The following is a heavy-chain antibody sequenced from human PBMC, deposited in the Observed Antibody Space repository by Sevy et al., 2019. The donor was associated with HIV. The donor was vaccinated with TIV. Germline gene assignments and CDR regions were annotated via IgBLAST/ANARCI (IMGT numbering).Heavy chain of an antibody. CDR3: ARVSAGYGSGLNYYYGMDV. CDR1: GFTVSSNY. Sequence: GGSLRLSCAASGFTVSSNYMSWVRQAPGKGLEWVSVIYSGGSTHYADSVEGRFTISRNNSNNTLYLQMNSLRAEDTAVYYCARVSAGYGSGLNYYYGMDVWGQGTTVTVSS. D-gene: IGHD3-10*01. V-gene: IGHV3-53*01. J-gene: IGHJ6*02. CDR2: IYSGGST.